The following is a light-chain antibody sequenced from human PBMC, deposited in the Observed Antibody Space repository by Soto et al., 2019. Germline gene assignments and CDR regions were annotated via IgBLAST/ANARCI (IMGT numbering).Light chain of an antibody. CDR3: QQLNTFPVT. V-gene: IGKV1-9*01. J-gene: IGKJ5*01. Sequence: DSQLTQSPSFLSASVGDRVTISCRASQGISSYLAWYQQTPGKAPKLLIYASSTLQSGVPSRFSGSGSGTEFTLTIGSLQPEDFATSYCQQLNTFPVTFGQGTRLDI. CDR1: QGISSY. CDR2: ASS.